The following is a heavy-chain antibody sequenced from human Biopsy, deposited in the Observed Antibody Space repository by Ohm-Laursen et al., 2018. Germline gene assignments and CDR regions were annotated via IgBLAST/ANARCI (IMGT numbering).Heavy chain of an antibody. CDR2: LSSRGSNI. Sequence: SLRLSCTASGFTVSNKYMSWIRQAPGKGLEWISYLSSRGSNIYYADSVKGRFTVSRDNANNSLFLQMNSLRAEDTAVYYCARFPDFWSGYYVDSWGQGTPVTVSS. J-gene: IGHJ4*02. D-gene: IGHD3-3*01. CDR3: ARFPDFWSGYYVDS. V-gene: IGHV3-11*01. CDR1: GFTVSNKY.